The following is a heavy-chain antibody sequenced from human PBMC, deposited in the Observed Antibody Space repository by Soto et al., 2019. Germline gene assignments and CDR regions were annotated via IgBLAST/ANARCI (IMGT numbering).Heavy chain of an antibody. J-gene: IGHJ4*02. Sequence: QVQLQESGPGLVKPSETLSLTCTVSGGSISSHYWNWIRQPPGKGLEWIWYIYDSGSTSYNPSLKSRVTISIDTSKNQFSLNLSSVTAADTAVYYCARVVVGSSAPYTDFWGQGALVTVSS. D-gene: IGHD2-15*01. CDR1: GGSISSHY. CDR2: IYDSGST. CDR3: ARVVVGSSAPYTDF. V-gene: IGHV4-59*11.